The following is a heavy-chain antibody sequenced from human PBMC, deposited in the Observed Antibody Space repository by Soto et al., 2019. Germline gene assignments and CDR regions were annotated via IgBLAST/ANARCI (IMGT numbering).Heavy chain of an antibody. CDR2: IYHSGST. CDR3: AKRSLRRLRFVETH. D-gene: IGHD3-3*01. CDR1: GDSMTNTNW. V-gene: IGHV4-4*02. Sequence: QVQLQESGPGLVKPSGTLSLTCAVSGDSMTNTNWWSWVRQPPGKGLEWIGEIYHSGSTNYNPSLRSRVTMSVDKSKNQFSLNLTSVTAADTAVYYCAKRSLRRLRFVETHWGQGPLVTVSS. J-gene: IGHJ4*02.